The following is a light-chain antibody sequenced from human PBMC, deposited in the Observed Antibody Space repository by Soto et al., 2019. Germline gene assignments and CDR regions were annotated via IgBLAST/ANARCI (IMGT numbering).Light chain of an antibody. V-gene: IGKV3-15*01. J-gene: IGKJ2*01. CDR3: QQYNDWPPYT. CDR2: GVS. Sequence: EIVMTQSPATLSVSPGERVTLSCRASRSLNGNLAWYQQKPGQAPRLLIYGVSTRATGIPGKFSGSGSGTEFTLTISSLQSEDSAVYYCQQYNDWPPYTFGQGTKLEIK. CDR1: RSLNGN.